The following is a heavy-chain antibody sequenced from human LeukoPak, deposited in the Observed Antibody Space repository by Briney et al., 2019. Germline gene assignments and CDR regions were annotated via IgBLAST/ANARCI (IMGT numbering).Heavy chain of an antibody. CDR2: MNPNSGNT. CDR1: GYTFTSYD. V-gene: IGHV1-8*01. D-gene: IGHD2-15*01. CDR3: ARVSLGYCSGGTCYFQDH. J-gene: IGHJ4*02. Sequence: ASVKVSCKASGYTFTSYDINWVRQATGQGLEWMGWMNPNSGNTGYAQKFQGRVTMTRSTSISTAYMELSGLTSEDTAVYYCARVSLGYCSGGTCYFQDHWGQGTLVTVSS.